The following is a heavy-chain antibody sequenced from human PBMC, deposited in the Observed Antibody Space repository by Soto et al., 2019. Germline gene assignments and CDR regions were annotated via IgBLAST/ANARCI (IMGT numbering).Heavy chain of an antibody. CDR1: GFTFSSYE. D-gene: IGHD4-4*01. J-gene: IGHJ5*02. V-gene: IGHV3-48*03. CDR2: ISSSGSTI. Sequence: SLLLSCAASGFTFSSYEMNWVRQAPGKGLEWVSYISSSGSTIYYAGSVKGRFTISRDNAKNSLYLQMNSLRAEDTAVYYCARDYSYNWFDPWGQGTLVTVSS. CDR3: ARDYSYNWFDP.